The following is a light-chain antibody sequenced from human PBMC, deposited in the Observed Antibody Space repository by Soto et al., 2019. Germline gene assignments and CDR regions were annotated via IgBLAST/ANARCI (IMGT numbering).Light chain of an antibody. CDR2: EVT. J-gene: IGLJ2*01. CDR1: SSDVGAYNY. V-gene: IGLV2-14*01. CDR3: TSYSSSNPVL. Sequence: QSALTQPASVSGSLGQSITISCTGTSSDVGAYNYVSWYQQHPDKAPKLLIFEVTNRPSGVSGRFSGSKSGITASLSISGLQPEDEADYYCTSYSSSNPVLFGGGTKLTVL.